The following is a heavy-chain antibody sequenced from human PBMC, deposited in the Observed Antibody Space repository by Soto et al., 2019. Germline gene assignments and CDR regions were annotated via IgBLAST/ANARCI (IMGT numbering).Heavy chain of an antibody. CDR3: TKSSGGSSSVGMDY. V-gene: IGHV3-30*04. D-gene: IGHD6-6*01. CDR2: ITRDGYNK. J-gene: IGHJ4*02. CDR1: GFIFKNYA. Sequence: GGSLRLSCAGSGFIFKNYALNWVRQAPGKGLEWVASITRDGYNKYYADSVKGRFTISRDNSRDTLSLQMTALTIEDSSVYYSTKSSGGSSSVGMDYWGQGTRVTVPS.